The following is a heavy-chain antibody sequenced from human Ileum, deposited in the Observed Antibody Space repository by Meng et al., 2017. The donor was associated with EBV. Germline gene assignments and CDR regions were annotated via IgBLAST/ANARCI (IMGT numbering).Heavy chain of an antibody. J-gene: IGHJ4*02. CDR2: IYHSGGT. CDR3: ARWAFIYSYGFDH. CDR1: GASITESNS. Sequence: QRQSHESGPGRGKPSGTLSLTCAVSGASITESNSWGWVRQPPGKGLEWIGEIYHSGGTNYNPSLKSRVTISVDKSKNQISLKLNSVTAADTAVYYCARWAFIYSYGFDHWGQGTLVTVSS. D-gene: IGHD5-18*01. V-gene: IGHV4-4*02.